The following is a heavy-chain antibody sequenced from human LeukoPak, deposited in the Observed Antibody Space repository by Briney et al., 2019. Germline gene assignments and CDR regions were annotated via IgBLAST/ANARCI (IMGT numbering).Heavy chain of an antibody. Sequence: SETLSLTCTVSGGSVSSYYWSWIRQPPGKGLEWVGYVYYSGGTNYNPSLKSRVTISVDTSKNQFSLKLSSVTAADTAVYYWARVGYSYGSFFDYWGQGTLVTVSS. V-gene: IGHV4-59*02. J-gene: IGHJ4*02. CDR2: VYYSGGT. CDR1: GGSVSSYY. D-gene: IGHD5-18*01. CDR3: ARVGYSYGSFFDY.